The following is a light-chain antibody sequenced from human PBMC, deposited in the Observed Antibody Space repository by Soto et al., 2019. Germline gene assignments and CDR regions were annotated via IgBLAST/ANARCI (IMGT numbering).Light chain of an antibody. CDR1: QSVSSN. Sequence: EVVMTQSPATLSLSPGERATLSCRASQSVSSNLVWYQQKPGQAPRLLIYDSSTRVTGIPARFSGSGSGTEFTLTISSLQSEDFALYFCQQYNNWPYTFGHGTKLEIK. CDR2: DSS. CDR3: QQYNNWPYT. J-gene: IGKJ2*01. V-gene: IGKV3-15*01.